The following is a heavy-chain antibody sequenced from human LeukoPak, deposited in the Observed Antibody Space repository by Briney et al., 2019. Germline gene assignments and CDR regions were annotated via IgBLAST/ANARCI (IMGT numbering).Heavy chain of an antibody. CDR3: ARGIAPYYYDSSGYPFDY. J-gene: IGHJ4*02. CDR1: GGTFSSYA. V-gene: IGHV1-69*04. CDR2: IIPILGIA. D-gene: IGHD3-22*01. Sequence: GASVKVSCKASGGTFSSYAFSWVRQAPGQGLEWMGRIIPILGIANYAQKFQGRVTITADKSTSTAYMELSSLRSEDTAVYYCARGIAPYYYDSSGYPFDYWGQGTLVTVSS.